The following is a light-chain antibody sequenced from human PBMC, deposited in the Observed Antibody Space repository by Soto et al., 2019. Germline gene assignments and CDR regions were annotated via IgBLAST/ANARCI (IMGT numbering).Light chain of an antibody. Sequence: EIVLTQSPGTLSLSPGPRATLSCRASQSLSSSFLAWYQQKPGQAPRLIIYGASSRAAGIPDRFSGSGSGTDFTLTINRLEPEDFAVYYCQQYENSPITFGQGTRLEIK. CDR2: GAS. CDR1: QSLSSSF. V-gene: IGKV3-20*01. CDR3: QQYENSPIT. J-gene: IGKJ5*01.